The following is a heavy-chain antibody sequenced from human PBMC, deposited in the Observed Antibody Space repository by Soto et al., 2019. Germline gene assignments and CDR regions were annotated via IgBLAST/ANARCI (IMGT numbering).Heavy chain of an antibody. D-gene: IGHD6-6*01. J-gene: IGHJ4*02. CDR3: ARGGHVAAFNFDY. CDR1: GCSISSDGYY. V-gene: IGHV4-31*03. Sequence: QVQLQESGPGLVKPSQTLSLTCTVSGCSISSDGYYWSWIRQHPGKGLEWIGYIYYSGSTDYNPSLKSRVTISVDTSKNQYSLNLSSVTAADTAVYYCARGGHVAAFNFDYWGQGTTVTVSS. CDR2: IYYSGST.